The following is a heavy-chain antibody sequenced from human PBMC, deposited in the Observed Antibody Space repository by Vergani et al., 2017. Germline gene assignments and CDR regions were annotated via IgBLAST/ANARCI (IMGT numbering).Heavy chain of an antibody. D-gene: IGHD6-19*01. CDR2: ISGSGGST. CDR1: GFTFSSYA. V-gene: IGHV3-23*04. J-gene: IGHJ5*02. Sequence: VQLVESGGGVVQPGRSLRLSCAASGFTFSSYAMSWVRQAPGKGLEWVSAISGSGGSTYYADSVKGRFTISRDNSKNTLYLQMNSLRAEDTAVYYCAKAASHSSGWYPNWFDPWGQGTLVTVSS. CDR3: AKAASHSSGWYPNWFDP.